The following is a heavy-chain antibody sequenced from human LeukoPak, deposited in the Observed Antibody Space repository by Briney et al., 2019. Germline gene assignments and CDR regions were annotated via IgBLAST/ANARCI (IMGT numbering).Heavy chain of an antibody. CDR2: ISGYNGNT. V-gene: IGHV1-18*01. J-gene: IGHJ4*02. CDR3: ARQSTRLFNTGSYYPPPAYDY. Sequence: ASVKVSCKTSGYTFTNYGISWVRQAPGQGLEWMGWISGYNGNTNYAQKFQGRVTMTTDTSTSTAYMELRSLRSDDTAVYYCARQSTRLFNTGSYYPPPAYDYWGQGTLVIVSS. D-gene: IGHD1-26*01. CDR1: GYTFTNYG.